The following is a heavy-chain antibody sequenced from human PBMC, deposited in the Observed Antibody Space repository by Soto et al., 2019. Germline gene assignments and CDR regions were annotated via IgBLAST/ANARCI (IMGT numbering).Heavy chain of an antibody. CDR2: ISAYNGNT. V-gene: IGHV1-18*01. CDR3: ARGLPYSSSWLQDWFDP. D-gene: IGHD6-13*01. J-gene: IGHJ5*02. Sequence: ASVKVSCKASGYTFTSYGISWVRQAPGQGLEWMGWISAYNGNTNYAQKLQGRVTMTTDTSTSTAYMELRSLRSDDTAVYYCARGLPYSSSWLQDWFDPWGQGTLVTVSS. CDR1: GYTFTSYG.